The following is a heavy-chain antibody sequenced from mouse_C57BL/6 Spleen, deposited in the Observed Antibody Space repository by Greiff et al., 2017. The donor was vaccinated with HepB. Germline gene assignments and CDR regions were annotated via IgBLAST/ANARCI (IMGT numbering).Heavy chain of an antibody. CDR1: GYTFTSYG. CDR2: IYPRSGNT. CDR3: ARAGYYGGFAY. D-gene: IGHD1-2*01. J-gene: IGHJ3*01. Sequence: QVQLQQSGAELARPGASVKLSCKASGYTFTSYGISWVKQRTGQGLEWIGEIYPRSGNTYYNEKFKGKATLTADKSSSTAYMELRRLTSEDSAVYFCARAGYYGGFAYWGQGTLVTVSA. V-gene: IGHV1-81*01.